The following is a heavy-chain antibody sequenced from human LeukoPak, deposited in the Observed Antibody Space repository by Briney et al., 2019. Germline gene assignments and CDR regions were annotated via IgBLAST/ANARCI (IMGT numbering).Heavy chain of an antibody. D-gene: IGHD6-13*01. J-gene: IGHJ4*02. CDR1: GGSISSGGYY. CDR2: IYYSGST. Sequence: SQTLSLTCTVSGGSISSGGYYWSWIRQHPGTGLEWIGYIYYSGSTYYNPSLKSRVTISVDTSKNQFSLKLSSVTAADTAVYYCARDPGGAAAGFDYWGQGTLVTVSS. V-gene: IGHV4-31*03. CDR3: ARDPGGAAAGFDY.